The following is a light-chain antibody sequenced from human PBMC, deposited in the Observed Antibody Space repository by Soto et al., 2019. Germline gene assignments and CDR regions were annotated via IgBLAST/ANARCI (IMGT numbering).Light chain of an antibody. V-gene: IGKV1-5*01. Sequence: DIQMTQSPSTLSASVGDRVTITCRASQSISSWLAWYQPRPGRAPEVLIYDASSWESGVPSRFSGSGSGTEFTLTISSLQPDDFATYYCQQYSSYPVTFGGGTKVEIK. J-gene: IGKJ4*01. CDR2: DAS. CDR3: QQYSSYPVT. CDR1: QSISSW.